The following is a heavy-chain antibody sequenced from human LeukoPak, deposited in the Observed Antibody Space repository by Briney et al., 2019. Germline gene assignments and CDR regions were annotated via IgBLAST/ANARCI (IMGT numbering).Heavy chain of an antibody. CDR3: LVTTRGRGFDY. Sequence: GGSLRLSCAASGFTYSSYWMSWVRQAPGKGLKWLANIRQDGSVQNYVDSVKGRFTISRDNPKNSVYLQMSSLKAEDRAVYYCLVTTRGRGFDYWGQGTLVTASS. J-gene: IGHJ4*02. D-gene: IGHD1/OR15-1a*01. CDR1: GFTYSSYW. CDR2: IRQDGSVQ. V-gene: IGHV3-7*01.